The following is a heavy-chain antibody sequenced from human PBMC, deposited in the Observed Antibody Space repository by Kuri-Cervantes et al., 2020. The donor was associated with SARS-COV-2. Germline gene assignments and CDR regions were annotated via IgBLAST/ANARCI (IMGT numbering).Heavy chain of an antibody. Sequence: SETLSLTCTVSGGSTSSGGHCWSWVRQSPGKGLEWIGYIYSSGSTYYNPSLESRVTISVDTSKNQFSLKLSSVTAADTAVYYCARPPLWRIFGVVMPPDVWGKGTTVTVSS. J-gene: IGHJ6*04. D-gene: IGHD3-3*01. CDR3: ARPPLWRIFGVVMPPDV. V-gene: IGHV4-30-4*01. CDR2: IYSSGST. CDR1: GGSTSSGGHC.